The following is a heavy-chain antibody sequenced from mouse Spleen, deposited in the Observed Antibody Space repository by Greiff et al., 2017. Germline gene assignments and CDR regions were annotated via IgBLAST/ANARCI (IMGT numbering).Heavy chain of an antibody. J-gene: IGHJ3*01. V-gene: IGHV3-6*01. CDR3: ARGDNYYGSWFAY. CDR2: ISYDGSN. CDR1: GYSITSGYY. Sequence: EVQLQQSGPGLVKPSQSLSLTCSVTGYSITSGYYWNWIRQFPGNQLEWMGYISYDGSNNYNPSLKNRISITRDTSKNQFFLKLNAVTTEDTATYYCARGDNYYGSWFAYWGQGTLVTVSA. D-gene: IGHD1-2*01.